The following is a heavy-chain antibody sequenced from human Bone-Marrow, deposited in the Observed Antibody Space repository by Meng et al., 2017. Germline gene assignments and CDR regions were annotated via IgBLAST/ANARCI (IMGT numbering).Heavy chain of an antibody. CDR2: MNPNSGNT. J-gene: IGHJ6*02. Sequence: ASVKVSCRASGYTFTSYDINWVRQATGQGREWMGWMNPNSGNTGYAQKFQGRVTITRNTSISTAYMELSSLRSEDTAVYYCARGTYSSSWYYYYYGMDVWGQGTTVTVSS. CDR1: GYTFTSYD. V-gene: IGHV1-8*03. CDR3: ARGTYSSSWYYYYYGMDV. D-gene: IGHD6-13*01.